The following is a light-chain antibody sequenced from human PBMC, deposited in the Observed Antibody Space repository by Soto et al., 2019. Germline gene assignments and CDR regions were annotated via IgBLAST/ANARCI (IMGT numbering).Light chain of an antibody. CDR1: QSISDS. CDR3: QQANSPYT. V-gene: IGKV1-39*01. Sequence: DIQMTQSPSSLSASVGDRVTITCRASQSISDSLNWYQHKPGTAPKLLIYAASSLQSGVPSRFSGGGSGTDFTLTISSLQPEDFATYYCQQANSPYTFGQGTKLEIK. CDR2: AAS. J-gene: IGKJ2*01.